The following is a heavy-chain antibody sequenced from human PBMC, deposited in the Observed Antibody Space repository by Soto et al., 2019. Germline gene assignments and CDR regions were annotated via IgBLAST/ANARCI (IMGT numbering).Heavy chain of an antibody. J-gene: IGHJ4*02. CDR2: LSAYNGNT. Sequence: QVQLVQSGAEVKKPGASVKVSCKASGYTFASYAISWMRQSPGQGLEWMGWLSAYNGNTNYAQKLQGRSTMTTDTSTSTAYMELRSLRADDTAVYYCARDPPPPDYWGQGTLVTVSS. CDR1: GYTFASYA. V-gene: IGHV1-18*01. CDR3: ARDPPPPDY.